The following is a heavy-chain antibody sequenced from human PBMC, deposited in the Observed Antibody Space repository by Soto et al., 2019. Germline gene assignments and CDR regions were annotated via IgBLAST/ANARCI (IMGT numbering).Heavy chain of an antibody. Sequence: SETLSLTCTVFGCSIRSTSYYWVWTRQPPWKGLQWIGSIYYSGTTYYNPSLKSRVTIFVDTSKNQFSLKLSSVTAADTAVYYCARLGRTTLRYYYMDVWGKGTTVT. CDR1: GCSIRSTSYY. V-gene: IGHV4-39*01. CDR2: IYYSGTT. D-gene: IGHD1-1*01. J-gene: IGHJ6*03. CDR3: ARLGRTTLRYYYMDV.